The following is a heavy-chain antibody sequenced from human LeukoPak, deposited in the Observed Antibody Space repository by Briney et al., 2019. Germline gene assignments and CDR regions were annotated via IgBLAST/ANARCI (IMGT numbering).Heavy chain of an antibody. Sequence: SQTLSLTCTVSGGSISSGGYYWSWIRQHPGKGLEWIGYIYYGGSTYYNPSLKSRVTISVDTSKNQFSLKLSSVTAADTAVYYCATRISGWFDPWGQGTLVTVSS. CDR2: IYYGGST. CDR3: ATRISGWFDP. V-gene: IGHV4-31*03. D-gene: IGHD3-10*01. CDR1: GGSISSGGYY. J-gene: IGHJ5*02.